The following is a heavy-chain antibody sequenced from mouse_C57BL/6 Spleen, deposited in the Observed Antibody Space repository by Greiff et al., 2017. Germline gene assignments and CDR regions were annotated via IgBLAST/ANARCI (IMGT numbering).Heavy chain of an antibody. V-gene: IGHV5-4*03. CDR2: ISDGGSYT. CDR1: GFTFSSYA. D-gene: IGHD1-1*01. CDR3: ARGAYGSSYYAMDY. Sequence: EVMLVESGGGLVKPGGSLKLSCAASGFTFSSYAMSWVRQTPEKRLEWVATISDGGSYTYYPDNVKGRFTISRDNAKNNLYLQMSHLKSEDTAMYYCARGAYGSSYYAMDYWGQGTSVTVSS. J-gene: IGHJ4*01.